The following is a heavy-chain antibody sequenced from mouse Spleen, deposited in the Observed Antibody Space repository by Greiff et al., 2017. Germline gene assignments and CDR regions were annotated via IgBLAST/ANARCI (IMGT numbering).Heavy chain of an antibody. CDR3: ATDGLYYFDY. J-gene: IGHJ2*01. D-gene: IGHD2-3*01. CDR2: INPNNGGT. V-gene: IGHV1-26*01. CDR1: GYTFTDYY. Sequence: EVQLQQSGPELVKPGASVKISCKASGYTFTDYYMNWVKQSHGKSLEWIGDINPNNGGTSYNQKFKGKATLTVDKSSSTAYMELRSLTSEDSAVYYCATDGLYYFDYWGQGTTLTVSS.